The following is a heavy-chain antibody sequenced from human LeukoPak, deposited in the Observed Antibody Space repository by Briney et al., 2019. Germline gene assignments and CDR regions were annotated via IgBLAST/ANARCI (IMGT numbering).Heavy chain of an antibody. Sequence: ASLRLSCAASGFTFSSYAMSWVRPAPGEGLEWVSAISGSGGSTYYADSVKGRFTISRDNSKNTLYLQMNSLRAKDTAVYYCASPGSYCGGDCYPELYYFDYWGQGTLVTVSS. CDR2: ISGSGGST. J-gene: IGHJ4*02. CDR3: ASPGSYCGGDCYPELYYFDY. V-gene: IGHV3-23*01. D-gene: IGHD2-21*02. CDR1: GFTFSSYA.